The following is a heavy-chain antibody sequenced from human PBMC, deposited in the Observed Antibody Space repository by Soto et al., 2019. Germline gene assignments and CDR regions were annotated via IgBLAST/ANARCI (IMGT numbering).Heavy chain of an antibody. V-gene: IGHV3-23*01. CDR3: AKTSPIVATS. D-gene: IGHD5-12*01. J-gene: IGHJ5*02. Sequence: PGGSLRLSCAASGFTFSSYAMNWVRQAPGKGLEWVSSISGSGVGTYYADSVKGRFTISRDNSKNTLYLQMNSLRAEDTAVYYCAKTSPIVATSWGQGTLVTVSS. CDR1: GFTFSSYA. CDR2: ISGSGVGT.